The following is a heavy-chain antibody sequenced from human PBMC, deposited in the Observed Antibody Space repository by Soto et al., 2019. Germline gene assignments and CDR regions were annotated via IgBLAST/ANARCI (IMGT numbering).Heavy chain of an antibody. Sequence: PGESLKISCKGSGYSFTSYWIGWVRQMPGKGLEWMGIIYPGDSDTRYSPSFQGQVTISADKSISTAYLQWSSLKASGTAMYYCARLGGQQLARTYYYNGMDVWGQGTTVTVAS. CDR1: GYSFTSYW. D-gene: IGHD6-13*01. J-gene: IGHJ6*01. CDR2: IYPGDSDT. CDR3: ARLGGQQLARTYYYNGMDV. V-gene: IGHV5-51*01.